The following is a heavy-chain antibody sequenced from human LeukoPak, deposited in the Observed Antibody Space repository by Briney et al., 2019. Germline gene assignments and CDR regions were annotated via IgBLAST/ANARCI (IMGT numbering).Heavy chain of an antibody. V-gene: IGHV1-2*02. Sequence: ASVKVSCKTSGYTFSVYYMHWVRQAPGQGLEWMGWTNPNSGATNYAQKFQGRVTVTRDTSISTAYMDLSRLRSDDTAIYYCARGLYGVYYYYMDVWGKGTTVTVSS. J-gene: IGHJ6*03. CDR1: GYTFSVYY. D-gene: IGHD2-8*01. CDR2: TNPNSGAT. CDR3: ARGLYGVYYYYMDV.